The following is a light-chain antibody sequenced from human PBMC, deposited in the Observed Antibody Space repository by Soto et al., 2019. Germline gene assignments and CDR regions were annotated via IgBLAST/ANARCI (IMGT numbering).Light chain of an antibody. CDR1: QSVSSSY. V-gene: IGKV3-20*01. J-gene: IGKJ5*01. CDR3: QQYGSPPFT. Sequence: EIVLTQSPGALSVSPGKRATLSCRASQSVSSSYLAWYQQKPGQPPRLLLYGASSRATGIPDRFSGSGFWTDFSLTITRLEPEDGAMYFCQQYGSPPFTFGQGTRLEIK. CDR2: GAS.